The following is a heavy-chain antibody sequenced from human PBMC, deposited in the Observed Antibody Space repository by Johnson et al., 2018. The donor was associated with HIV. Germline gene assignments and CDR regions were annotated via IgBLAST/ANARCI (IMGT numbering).Heavy chain of an antibody. CDR1: GFTFGSYG. CDR3: ARDLGDSSASWRELSAFDI. J-gene: IGHJ3*02. Sequence: VQLVESGGGVVQPGRSLRLSCAASGFTFGSYGIHWVRQAPGKGLEWVAVISYDGSNKYYADSVKGRFTIFRDNSKNTLYLQMNSLRAEDTAVYYCARDLGDSSASWRELSAFDIWGQGTMVTVSS. V-gene: IGHV3-30*03. D-gene: IGHD6-6*01. CDR2: ISYDGSNK.